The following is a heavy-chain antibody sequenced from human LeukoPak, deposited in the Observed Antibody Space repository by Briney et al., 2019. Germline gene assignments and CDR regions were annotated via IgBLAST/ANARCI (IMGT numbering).Heavy chain of an antibody. CDR1: GFTVSSYG. V-gene: IGHV3-30*18. CDR2: ISYDGNNK. D-gene: IGHD4-11*01. CDR3: AKCKTTYYYYYYGMDV. Sequence: GGSLRLSRAASGFTVSSYGMHWVRQAPGKGLEWVAVISYDGNNKHYADSVKGRFTISRDNSKNTLYLQMNSLRAEDTAVYYCAKCKTTYYYYYYGMDVWGQGTTVTVSS. J-gene: IGHJ6*02.